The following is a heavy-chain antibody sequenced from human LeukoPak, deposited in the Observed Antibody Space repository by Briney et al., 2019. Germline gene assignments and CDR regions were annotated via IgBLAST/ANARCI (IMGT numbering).Heavy chain of an antibody. D-gene: IGHD3/OR15-3a*01. CDR2: IKQDGSEK. CDR1: GFTFSSYW. Sequence: GGSLRLSCAASGFTFSSYWMSWVRQAPGKGLEWVANIKQDGSEKYYVDSVKGRFTISKENAKNSLYLQMNSLRAGDTAVYYCARVSGYYTGGDFDYWGQGTLVTVSS. J-gene: IGHJ4*02. CDR3: ARVSGYYTGGDFDY. V-gene: IGHV3-7*01.